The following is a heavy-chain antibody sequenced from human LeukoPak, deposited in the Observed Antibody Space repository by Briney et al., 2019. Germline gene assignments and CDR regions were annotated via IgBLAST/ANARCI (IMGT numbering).Heavy chain of an antibody. CDR3: AKVRSYQLPIDY. J-gene: IGHJ4*02. CDR1: GFTFSSYG. CDR2: IRYDGSNK. D-gene: IGHD2-2*01. V-gene: IGHV3-30*02. Sequence: GGSLRLSCAASGFTFSSYGMHWVRQAPGKGLEWVAFIRYDGSNKYYADSVKGRFTISRDNSKNTLYLQMNSLRAEDTAVYYCAKVRSYQLPIDYWGQGTLVTVSS.